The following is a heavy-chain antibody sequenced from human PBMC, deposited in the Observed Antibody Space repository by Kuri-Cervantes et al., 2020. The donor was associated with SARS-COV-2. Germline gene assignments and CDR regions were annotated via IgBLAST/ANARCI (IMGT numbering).Heavy chain of an antibody. D-gene: IGHD1-14*01. J-gene: IGHJ4*02. CDR1: GYTFTSYG. V-gene: IGHV1-8*02. CDR2: MNPNSGNT. CDR3: ARTDLMLTAPDY. Sequence: ASVKVSCKASGYTFTSYGISWVRQAPGQGLEWMGWMNPNSGNTGYAQKFQGRVTMTRNTSISTAYMELSSLRSEDTAVYYCARTDLMLTAPDYWGQGTLVTVSS.